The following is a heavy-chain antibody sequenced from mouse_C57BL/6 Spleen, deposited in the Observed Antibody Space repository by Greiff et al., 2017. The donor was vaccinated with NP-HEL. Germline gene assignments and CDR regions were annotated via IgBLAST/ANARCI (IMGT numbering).Heavy chain of an antibody. Sequence: EVQLQESVAELVRPGASVKLSCTASGFNIKNTYMHWVKQRPEQGLEWIGRIDPANGNTKYAPKFQGKATITADTSSNTAYLQLSSLTSEDTAIYYCARLSPFDSSYWYFDVWGTGTTVTVSS. CDR1: GFNIKNTY. CDR2: IDPANGNT. V-gene: IGHV14-3*01. CDR3: ARLSPFDSSYWYFDV. D-gene: IGHD1-1*01. J-gene: IGHJ1*03.